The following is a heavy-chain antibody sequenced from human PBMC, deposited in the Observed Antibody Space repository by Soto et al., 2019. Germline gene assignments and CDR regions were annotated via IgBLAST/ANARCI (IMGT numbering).Heavy chain of an antibody. D-gene: IGHD5-12*01. CDR3: ARGAGIVATISYYYYGMDV. Sequence: GGSLRLSCTASGFTFSSHWMDWVRQAPGKGPVWVSRINGDGISTNYAEFVQGRFAISRDNAKNTLYLQMNSLRAEDTAVYYCARGAGIVATISYYYYGMDVWGQGTTVTVSS. CDR1: GFTFSSHW. V-gene: IGHV3-74*01. CDR2: INGDGIST. J-gene: IGHJ6*02.